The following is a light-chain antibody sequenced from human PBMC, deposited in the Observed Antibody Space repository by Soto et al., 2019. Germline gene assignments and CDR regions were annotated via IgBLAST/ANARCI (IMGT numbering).Light chain of an antibody. J-gene: IGKJ3*01. CDR1: QSVSSN. Sequence: EIVMTQSPATLSVSPGQRATLSCRASQSVSSNLAWYQQKPGQAPRLLISGASTRATDIPARFSGSGSGGAFTLTISSLQSEDGAVYYCQQYNYWPVLTFGPGTKVDIE. V-gene: IGKV3-15*01. CDR3: QQYNYWPVLT. CDR2: GAS.